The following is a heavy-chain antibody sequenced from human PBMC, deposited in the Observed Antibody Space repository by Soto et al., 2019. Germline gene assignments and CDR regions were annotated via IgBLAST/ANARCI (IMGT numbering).Heavy chain of an antibody. V-gene: IGHV1-8*01. J-gene: IGHJ4*02. D-gene: IGHD5-18*01. CDR2: MNPNSGKA. CDR1: GYTFTSYD. CDR3: ARETLLRGYSYGYDDY. Sequence: ASVKVSCKASGYTFTSYDINWVRQATGQGLEWMGRMNPNSGKAGYAQKFQGRVTMTTDKSTSTAYMELSSLRSEDTAVYYCARETLLRGYSYGYDDYWGQGTLVTVSS.